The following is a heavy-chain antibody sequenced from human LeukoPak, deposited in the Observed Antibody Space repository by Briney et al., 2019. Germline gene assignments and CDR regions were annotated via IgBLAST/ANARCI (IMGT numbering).Heavy chain of an antibody. D-gene: IGHD6-13*01. CDR2: IYYSGST. J-gene: IGHJ4*02. CDR3: ARELQQNYFDY. V-gene: IGHV4-39*07. Sequence: MPSETLSLTCTVSGGSISSSSYYWGWIRQPPGKGLEWIGSIYYSGSTYYNPSLKSRVTISVDTSKNQFSLKLSSVTAADTAVYYCARELQQNYFDYWGQGTLVTVSS. CDR1: GGSISSSSYY.